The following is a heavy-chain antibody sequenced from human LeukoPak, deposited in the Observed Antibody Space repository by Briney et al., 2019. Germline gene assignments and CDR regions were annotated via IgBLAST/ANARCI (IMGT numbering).Heavy chain of an antibody. J-gene: IGHJ4*02. CDR2: VFYSGST. Sequence: SETLSLTCTVSGGSISSSSYYWGWIRQPPGKGLEWIGSVFYSGSTYYNPSLKSRVTISVDTSKNQFSLRLSSVTAADTAVYYCARDVRNYYDSSGYYLFDYWGQGTLVTVSS. D-gene: IGHD3-22*01. V-gene: IGHV4-39*02. CDR3: ARDVRNYYDSSGYYLFDY. CDR1: GGSISSSSYY.